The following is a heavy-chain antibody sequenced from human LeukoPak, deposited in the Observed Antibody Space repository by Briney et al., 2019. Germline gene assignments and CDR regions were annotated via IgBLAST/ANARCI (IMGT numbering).Heavy chain of an antibody. CDR1: GFNFNNVW. CDR3: TREAPYFDY. J-gene: IGHJ4*02. D-gene: IGHD6-6*01. CDR2: IKSKTDGGTT. Sequence: GGSLRLSCAASGFNFNNVWMSWVRQAPGKGLEWDGRIKSKTDGGTTDYAAPVKGRFIISRDDSKNMLYLHMNSLKTEDTAVYYCTREAPYFDYWGQGTLVTVSS. V-gene: IGHV3-15*01.